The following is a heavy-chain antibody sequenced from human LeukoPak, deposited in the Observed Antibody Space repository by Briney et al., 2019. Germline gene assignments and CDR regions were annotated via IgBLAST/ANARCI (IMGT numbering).Heavy chain of an antibody. D-gene: IGHD3-16*01. J-gene: IGHJ3*02. CDR1: GFTFSSYW. V-gene: IGHV3-30*18. Sequence: PGGSLRLSCAASGFTFSSYWMHWVRQAPGKGLEWVAVISYDGSNKDYADSVKGRFTISRDNTKNTLFLQMNSLRAEDTAVYYCAKEVRGDAFDIWGQGTMVTVSS. CDR3: AKEVRGDAFDI. CDR2: ISYDGSNK.